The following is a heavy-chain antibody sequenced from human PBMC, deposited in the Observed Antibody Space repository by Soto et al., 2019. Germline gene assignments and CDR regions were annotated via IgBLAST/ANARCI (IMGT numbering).Heavy chain of an antibody. D-gene: IGHD4-17*01. CDR3: ARDYGDYVTPYYYFDY. J-gene: IGHJ4*02. Sequence: SETLSLTCTVSGGSISSGGYYWSWIRQHPGKGLEWIGYIYYSGSTYYNPSLKSRVTISVDTSKNQFSLKLSSVTAADTAVYYCARDYGDYVTPYYYFDYWGQGTLVTVSS. V-gene: IGHV4-31*03. CDR2: IYYSGST. CDR1: GGSISSGGYY.